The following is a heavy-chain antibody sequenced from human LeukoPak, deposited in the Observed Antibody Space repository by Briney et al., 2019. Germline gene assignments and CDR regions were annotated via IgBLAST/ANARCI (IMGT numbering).Heavy chain of an antibody. V-gene: IGHV3-30*01. CDR1: GFTLSSSA. D-gene: IGHD2-2*03. CDR2: ISYDGSDK. J-gene: IGHJ5*02. Sequence: GRSLRLSCSASGFTLSSSAMHWFRQAPGKGLEWVAVISYDGSDKYHADSVKGRFTISRDNSKNTLYLQMNSLRAEDTAVHYCARDGYCSNTNCYSWFDVWGQGTLVTVSS. CDR3: ARDGYCSNTNCYSWFDV.